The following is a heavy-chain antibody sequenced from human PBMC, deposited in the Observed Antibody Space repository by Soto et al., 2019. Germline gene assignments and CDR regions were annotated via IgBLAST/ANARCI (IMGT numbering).Heavy chain of an antibody. J-gene: IGHJ6*03. CDR3: ARHVGGYYYYMDV. D-gene: IGHD2-15*01. CDR2: IYYSGNT. CDR1: GGSVSSGSYY. V-gene: IGHV4-39*01. Sequence: QLQLQESGPGLVKPSETLSLTCTVSGGSVSSGSYYWGWIRQPPGKGLEWIGSIYYSGNTYYNPPLKSRVTISVDTSKNQFSLKLSSVTAADTAVYYCARHVGGYYYYMDVWGKGTTVTVSS.